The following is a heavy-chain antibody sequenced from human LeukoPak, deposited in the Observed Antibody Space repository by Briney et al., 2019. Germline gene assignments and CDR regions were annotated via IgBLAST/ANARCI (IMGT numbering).Heavy chain of an antibody. Sequence: PETLSLTCTVSGGSISSYYWSWIRQPPGKGLEWIGYIYYSGSTNYNPSLKSRVTISVDTSKNQFSLKLSSVTAADTAVYYCARALIVTKQRAFDIWGQGTMVTVSS. V-gene: IGHV4-59*01. CDR2: IYYSGST. CDR1: GGSISSYY. CDR3: ARALIVTKQRAFDI. D-gene: IGHD2/OR15-2a*01. J-gene: IGHJ3*02.